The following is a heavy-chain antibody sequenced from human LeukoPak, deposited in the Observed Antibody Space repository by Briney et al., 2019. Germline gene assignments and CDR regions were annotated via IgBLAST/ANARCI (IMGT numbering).Heavy chain of an antibody. CDR3: ASGSTVTKVEY. J-gene: IGHJ4*02. CDR1: GYSISTGYY. CDR2: IYHTGST. D-gene: IGHD4-17*01. V-gene: IGHV4-38-2*02. Sequence: SETLSLTCTVSGYSISTGYYWGWIRQPPGKGLEWIGNIYHTGSTDYNPSLKSRVTISVDTSKNQFSLKLSSVTAADTAVYYCASGSTVTKVEYWGQGTLVTVSS.